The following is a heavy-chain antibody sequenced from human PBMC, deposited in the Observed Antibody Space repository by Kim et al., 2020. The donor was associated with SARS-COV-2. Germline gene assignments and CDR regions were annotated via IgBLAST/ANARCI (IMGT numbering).Heavy chain of an antibody. D-gene: IGHD3-16*02. CDR2: FDPEDGET. V-gene: IGHV1-24*01. CDR1: GYTLTELS. CDR3: ATLRVTRGSYVWGSHRYNQGRFGYFDY. J-gene: IGHJ4*02. Sequence: ASVKVSCKVSGYTLTELSMHWVRQAPGKGLEWMGGFDPEDGETIYAQKFQGRVTMTEDTSTDTAYMELSSLRSEDTAVYYCATLRVTRGSYVWGSHRYNQGRFGYFDYWGQGTLVTVSS.